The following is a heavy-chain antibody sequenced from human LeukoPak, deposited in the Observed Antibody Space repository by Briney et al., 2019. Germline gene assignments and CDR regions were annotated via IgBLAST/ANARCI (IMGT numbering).Heavy chain of an antibody. CDR1: GFTFSKNG. D-gene: IGHD2/OR15-2a*01. Sequence: PGGSLRLSCAPSGFTFSKNGMNWFRQAPGKGLEWDSYVSSSGSTIYYADSVKGRFTISRDNAKNSLYLQMNSLRAEDTAVYYCARGINLSYWGQGTLVTVSS. J-gene: IGHJ4*02. V-gene: IGHV3-48*03. CDR3: ARGINLSY. CDR2: VSSSGSTI.